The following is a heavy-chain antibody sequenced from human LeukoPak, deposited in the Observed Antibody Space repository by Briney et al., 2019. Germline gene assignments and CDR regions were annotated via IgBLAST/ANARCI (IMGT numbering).Heavy chain of an antibody. CDR1: GGSISSSGYY. V-gene: IGHV4-39*01. Sequence: SETLSLTCTVSGGSISSSGYYWGWIRQPPGKGLEWIGSIYYSGSTYYNPSLKSRVTIFVDTSRNQFSLKLSSVTAADTAVYYCALGVAEDVLDIWGQGTMVTVSS. J-gene: IGHJ3*02. CDR2: IYYSGST. CDR3: ALGVAEDVLDI.